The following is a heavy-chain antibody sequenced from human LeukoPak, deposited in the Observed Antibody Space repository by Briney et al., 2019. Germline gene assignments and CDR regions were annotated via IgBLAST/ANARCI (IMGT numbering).Heavy chain of an antibody. CDR2: ISYDGSNK. Sequence: GGSLRLSCAASGFTFSSNGMHWVRQAPGKGLEWVAVISYDGSNKYYAGSVKGRVTTSRDNSKNTLYLQMNSLRADDTAVYYCARGALNFDYWGQGTLVTVSS. CDR3: ARGALNFDY. V-gene: IGHV3-30*19. CDR1: GFTFSSNG. J-gene: IGHJ4*02.